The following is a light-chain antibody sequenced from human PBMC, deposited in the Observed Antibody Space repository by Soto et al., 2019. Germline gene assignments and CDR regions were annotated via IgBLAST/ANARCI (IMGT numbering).Light chain of an antibody. J-gene: IGKJ1*01. CDR2: DAS. Sequence: EIVLPHSQATLRLSPGERATPSCRASQSVSSYLAWYQQKPDQAPRLLIYDASNRATGIPARFSGSGSGTAFTPTISSLEPDEGAFYYCQRRSNWPQGTFGQGTKVDIK. CDR3: QRRSNWPQGT. V-gene: IGKV3-11*01. CDR1: QSVSSY.